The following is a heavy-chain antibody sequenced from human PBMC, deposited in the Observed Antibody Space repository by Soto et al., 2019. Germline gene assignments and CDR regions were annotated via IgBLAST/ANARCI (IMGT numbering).Heavy chain of an antibody. V-gene: IGHV4-59*01. CDR1: AGSIGSNC. Sequence: SQTLSLTCTVSAGSIGSNCWTWIRPPPGNGLEWIGYAHNSGITNYNPSLKSQFTIPEDTSKGQLSRNGNSRTPATTAVYSLGRYRREAVAGYTLDNWGQGILVTVS. J-gene: IGHJ4*02. D-gene: IGHD6-13*01. CDR2: AHNSGIT. CDR3: GRYRREAVAGYTLDN.